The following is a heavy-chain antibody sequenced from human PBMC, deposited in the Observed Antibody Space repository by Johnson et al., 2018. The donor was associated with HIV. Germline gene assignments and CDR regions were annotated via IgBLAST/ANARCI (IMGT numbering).Heavy chain of an antibody. CDR3: AKSPGKDYCDNSGAFDI. CDR1: GFTVSTNY. J-gene: IGHJ3*02. CDR2: MWYDGSNN. V-gene: IGHV3-33*06. D-gene: IGHD4-23*01. Sequence: QVQLVESGGGLVQPGGSLRLSCAASGFTVSTNYMSWVRQAPGKGLEWVAVMWYDGSNNDYADSVTGRFTISRDNSKNTLYLQMNSLRVEDTAVDYCAKSPGKDYCDNSGAFDIWGQGTMVTVSS.